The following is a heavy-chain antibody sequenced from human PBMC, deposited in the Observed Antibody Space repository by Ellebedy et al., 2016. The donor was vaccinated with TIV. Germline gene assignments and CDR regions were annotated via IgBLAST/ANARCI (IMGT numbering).Heavy chain of an antibody. D-gene: IGHD5-12*01. J-gene: IGHJ6*02. CDR1: GFTFDSYA. Sequence: GESLKISXAASGFTFDSYAMNWVRQAPGKGLEWVSGITGGGSNTYYADSVKGRFTISRENSKNTLYFQLNSLRAEDTAVYYCARVLTMADYFWYGMDVWGQGTKVTVSS. CDR2: ITGGGSNT. V-gene: IGHV3-23*01. CDR3: ARVLTMADYFWYGMDV.